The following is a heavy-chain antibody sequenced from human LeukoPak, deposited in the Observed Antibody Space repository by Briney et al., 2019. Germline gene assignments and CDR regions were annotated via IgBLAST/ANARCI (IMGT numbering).Heavy chain of an antibody. CDR3: TTGKTYDSSAYYTRF. CDR2: ISGSGGNT. CDR1: GFTFSSYA. D-gene: IGHD3-22*01. Sequence: PGGSLRLSCAASGFTFSSYAMTWVRQAPGKGLEWVSGISGSGGNTYYTDSVRGRLSISRDNSKNTLYLQVNSLRAEDTAVYYCTTGKTYDSSAYYTRFWGQGTLVTVSS. V-gene: IGHV3-23*01. J-gene: IGHJ4*02.